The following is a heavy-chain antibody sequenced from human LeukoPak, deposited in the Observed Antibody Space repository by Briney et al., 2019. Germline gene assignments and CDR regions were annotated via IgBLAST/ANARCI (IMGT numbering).Heavy chain of an antibody. CDR2: ISYDGSNK. D-gene: IGHD3-16*02. CDR1: GFTFSSYW. CDR3: ARSNGSYRYNSLGDY. V-gene: IGHV3-30-3*01. J-gene: IGHJ4*02. Sequence: GGSLRLSCAASGFTFSSYWMNWARQAPGKGLEWVAVISYDGSNKYYADSVKGRFTISRDNSKNTLYLQMNSLRAEDTAVYYCARSNGSYRYNSLGDYWGQGTLVTVSS.